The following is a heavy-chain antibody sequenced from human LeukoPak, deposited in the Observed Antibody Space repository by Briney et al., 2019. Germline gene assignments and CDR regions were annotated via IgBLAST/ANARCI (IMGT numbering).Heavy chain of an antibody. J-gene: IGHJ4*02. D-gene: IGHD3-16*01. Sequence: KTSETLSLTCTVSGHSISSGYYWGWIRQPAGKGLEWIGRIFTSGSTNYNPSLKSRVTMSVDTSKNQFSLKLSSVTAADTAVYYCARGSRQGAVVLGYFDYWGQGTLVTVSS. CDR3: ARGSRQGAVVLGYFDY. CDR2: IFTSGST. CDR1: GHSISSGYY. V-gene: IGHV4-4*07.